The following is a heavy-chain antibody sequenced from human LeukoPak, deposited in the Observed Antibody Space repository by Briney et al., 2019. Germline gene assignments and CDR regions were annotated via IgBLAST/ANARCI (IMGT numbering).Heavy chain of an antibody. CDR1: GFTFSNAW. V-gene: IGHV3-7*01. Sequence: HPGGSLRLSCAASGFTFSNAWMSWVRQAPGKGLEWVANIKQDGSEKYYVDSVKGRFTISRDNAKNSLYLQMNSLRAEDTAVYYCASWWLRSGSFFGWGQGTLVTVSS. J-gene: IGHJ4*02. CDR2: IKQDGSEK. D-gene: IGHD5-12*01. CDR3: ASWWLRSGSFFG.